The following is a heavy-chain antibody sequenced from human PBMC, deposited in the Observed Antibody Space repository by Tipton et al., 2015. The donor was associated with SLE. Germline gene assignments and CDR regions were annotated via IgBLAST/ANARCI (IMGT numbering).Heavy chain of an antibody. J-gene: IGHJ6*03. CDR1: GVSISSGSFY. D-gene: IGHD6-6*01. CDR3: ARATPEYSRSFYSYMDV. CDR2: IYYTGTT. V-gene: IGHV4-31*03. Sequence: TLSLTCTVSGVSISSGSFYWSWIRHHPGRGLEWIGYIYYTGTTYYNPSLKSRVTISVDTSKNQFSLNLRSVTAADTAVYYCARATPEYSRSFYSYMDVWGKGTTVTVSS.